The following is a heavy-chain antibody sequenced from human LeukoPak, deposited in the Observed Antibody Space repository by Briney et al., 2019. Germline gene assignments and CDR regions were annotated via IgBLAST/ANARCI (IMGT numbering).Heavy chain of an antibody. J-gene: IGHJ4*02. D-gene: IGHD3-22*01. CDR2: INHSGST. CDR3: ARHDRSGYYYHINV. CDR1: GGSFSGYY. Sequence: PSETLSLTCAVYGGSFSGYYWSWIRQPPGKGLEWIGEINHSGSTNYNPSLKSRVTISVDTSRNQFSLKLSSVTAADTAVYYCARHDRSGYYYHINVWGQGSLVTVSS. V-gene: IGHV4-34*01.